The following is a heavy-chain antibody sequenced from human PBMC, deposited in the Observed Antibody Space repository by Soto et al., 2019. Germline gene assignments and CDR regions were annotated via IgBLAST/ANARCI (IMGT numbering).Heavy chain of an antibody. Sequence: QVQLQESGPGLVKPSQTLSLTCTVSGGSISSGGYYWSWIRQLPGRGLEWIGCIYYTGSTYYNPSLTSRVTISLDTSQNQFSLKLSSVTAADTAVYYCARQDFWSGYYKGYYFDYWGQGTLVTVSS. CDR2: IYYTGST. V-gene: IGHV4-31*03. CDR1: GGSISSGGYY. D-gene: IGHD3-3*01. CDR3: ARQDFWSGYYKGYYFDY. J-gene: IGHJ4*02.